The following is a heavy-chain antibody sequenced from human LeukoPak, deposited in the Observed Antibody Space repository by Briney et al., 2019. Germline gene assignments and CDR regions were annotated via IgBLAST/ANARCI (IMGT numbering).Heavy chain of an antibody. Sequence: SETLSLTCTVSGGSISSYYWSWIRQPAGEGLEWIGRIHTSGSTNYNSSLKSRVTMSVDTSKNQFSLKLSSVTAADTAVYYCARSAGYSSGWYPYYYYYYMDVWGKGTTVTVYS. D-gene: IGHD6-19*01. J-gene: IGHJ6*03. CDR2: IHTSGST. V-gene: IGHV4-4*07. CDR3: ARSAGYSSGWYPYYYYYYMDV. CDR1: GGSISSYY.